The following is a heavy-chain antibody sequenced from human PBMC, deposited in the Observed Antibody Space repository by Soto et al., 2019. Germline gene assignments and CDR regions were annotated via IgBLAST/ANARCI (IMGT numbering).Heavy chain of an antibody. J-gene: IGHJ4*02. CDR3: ARDRTTN. V-gene: IGHV3-53*04. CDR2: VYSGGST. D-gene: IGHD1-1*01. Sequence: GGSLRLSGAASGFTVSSNYMSWVRQAPGKGLEWVSVVYSGGSTYYADSVKGRFTISRHNSKNTLYLRMNSLRAEDTAVYYCARDRTTNWGQGTLVTVSS. CDR1: GFTVSSNY.